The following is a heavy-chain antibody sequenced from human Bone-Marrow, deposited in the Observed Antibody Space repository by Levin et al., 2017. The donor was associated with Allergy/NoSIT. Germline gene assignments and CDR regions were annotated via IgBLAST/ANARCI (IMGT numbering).Heavy chain of an antibody. J-gene: IGHJ2*01. CDR2: ASGTTDST. D-gene: IGHD1-26*01. CDR1: GFTFNNYV. CDR3: ARPMSVGHWYFGL. Sequence: GGSLRLSCAASGFTFNNYVMSWVRQAPGKGLEWVSAASGTTDSTYYADSVKGRFTISRDNSKNTLHLRMSSLRAEATAVYYCARPMSVGHWYFGLWGRGTLVTVSS. V-gene: IGHV3-23*01.